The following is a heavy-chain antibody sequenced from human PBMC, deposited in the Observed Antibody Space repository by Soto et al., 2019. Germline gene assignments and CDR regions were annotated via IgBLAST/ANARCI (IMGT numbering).Heavy chain of an antibody. CDR3: AARGVVLPAGTDALDV. V-gene: IGHV3-66*01. J-gene: IGHJ3*01. CDR1: GFTVSSNY. Sequence: EVQLVESGGGLVQPGGSLRLSCAVSGFTVSSNYLGWVRQAPGKGLGLVSVIYSGGSTLSADSVKGRFTLSRDDYKNMVWRQMNSLKAEDTAVYYCAARGVVLPAGTDALDVWGQGTMVTVSS. CDR2: IYSGGST. D-gene: IGHD2-2*01.